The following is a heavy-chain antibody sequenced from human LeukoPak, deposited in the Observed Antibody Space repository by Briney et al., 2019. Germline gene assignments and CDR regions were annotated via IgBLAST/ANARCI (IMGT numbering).Heavy chain of an antibody. CDR1: GYSFTSYW. J-gene: IGHJ4*02. Sequence: GESLKISCKGSGYSFTSYWIGWVRQMPGKGLEWMGIIYPGDSDTRYSPSFQGRVTISADKSISTAYLQWSSLKASDTAMYYCARLDGEDYYDSSGYGPFDYWGQGTLVTVSS. CDR3: ARLDGEDYYDSSGYGPFDY. CDR2: IYPGDSDT. V-gene: IGHV5-51*01. D-gene: IGHD3-22*01.